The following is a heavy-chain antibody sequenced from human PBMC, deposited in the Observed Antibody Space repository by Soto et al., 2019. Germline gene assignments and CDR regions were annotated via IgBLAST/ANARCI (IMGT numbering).Heavy chain of an antibody. CDR2: ISGSGGST. J-gene: IGHJ6*02. CDR1: GFTFSSYA. V-gene: IGHV3-23*01. D-gene: IGHD3-10*01. CDR3: ANPSMVRGVEHYYYYGMDV. Sequence: EVQLLESGGGLVQPGGSLRPSCAASGFTFSSYAMSWVRQAPGKGLEWVSAISGSGGSTYYADSVKGRFTISRDNSKNTLYLQMNSLRAEDTAVYYCANPSMVRGVEHYYYYGMDVWGQGTTVTVSS.